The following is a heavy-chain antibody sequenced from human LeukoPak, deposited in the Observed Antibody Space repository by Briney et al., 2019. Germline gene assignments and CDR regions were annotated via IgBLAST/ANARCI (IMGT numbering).Heavy chain of an antibody. D-gene: IGHD3-10*01. Sequence: PGGSLRLSCAASGLTFSDHYISSSRQAPGKGLEWVSYISSSAGAIFYADSVKGRFTVPRDNARNSLFLQMNSLRAEDTAVYYCVRSGSPDPDDWGQGTLVTVSS. J-gene: IGHJ4*01. CDR2: ISSSAGAI. CDR1: GLTFSDHY. CDR3: VRSGSPDPDD. V-gene: IGHV3-11*01.